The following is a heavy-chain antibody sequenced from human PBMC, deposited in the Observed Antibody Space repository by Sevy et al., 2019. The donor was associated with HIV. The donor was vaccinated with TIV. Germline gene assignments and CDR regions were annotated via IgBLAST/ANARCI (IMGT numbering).Heavy chain of an antibody. J-gene: IGHJ4*02. V-gene: IGHV3-9*01. CDR2: ISWNSGSI. CDR3: ARDGVMGSY. Sequence: GGSLRLSCAASGFTFDDYAMHWVRQAPGKGLEWVSGISWNSGSIGYADSVKGRFTISRDNAKNSLYLQMNSLRADDTAVYYCARDGVMGSYWGQGTLVTVSS. D-gene: IGHD3-16*01. CDR1: GFTFDDYA.